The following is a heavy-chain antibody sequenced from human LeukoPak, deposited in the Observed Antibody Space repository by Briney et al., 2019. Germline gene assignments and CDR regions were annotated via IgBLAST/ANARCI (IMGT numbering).Heavy chain of an antibody. Sequence: SETLSLTCTVSGGSISSGGYYWSWIRQHPGQGLEWIGYIYYSGSAYYNPSLESRVTISVDTSKNQFSLRLSSVTAADTAVYYCARAPSTYSSSWYAYWGQGTLVTVSS. D-gene: IGHD6-13*01. CDR3: ARAPSTYSSSWYAY. CDR2: IYYSGSA. CDR1: GGSISSGGYY. V-gene: IGHV4-31*03. J-gene: IGHJ4*02.